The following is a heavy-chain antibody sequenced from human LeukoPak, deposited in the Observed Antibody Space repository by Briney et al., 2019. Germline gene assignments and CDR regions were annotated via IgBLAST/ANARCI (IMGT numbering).Heavy chain of an antibody. J-gene: IGHJ3*02. CDR3: ARDRTYCSGGSCSPDAFDI. D-gene: IGHD2-15*01. CDR1: GNSFTSYW. CDR2: INPNSGGT. V-gene: IGHV1-2*02. Sequence: GESLKISCQGSGNSFTSYWIGWVRQAPGQGLEWMGWINPNSGGTNYAQKFQGRVTMTRDTSISTAYMELSRLRSDDTAVYYCARDRTYCSGGSCSPDAFDIWGQGTMVTVSS.